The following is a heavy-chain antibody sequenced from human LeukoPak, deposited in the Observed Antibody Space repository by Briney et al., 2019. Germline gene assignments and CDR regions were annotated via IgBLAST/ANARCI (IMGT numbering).Heavy chain of an antibody. D-gene: IGHD2-15*01. CDR2: IYYSGTT. CDR1: GGSISSSSHY. J-gene: IGHJ3*02. CDR3: ARSYCRISCSVVGAFDI. V-gene: IGHV4-39*01. Sequence: SETLSTTCTVAGGSISSSSHYWGWIRQPPGKGLEWMGSIYYSGTTYYSPSLKSRVTISVDMSKNQFSLRLSSVTADDTAADYCARSYCRISCSVVGAFDIWGQGTVVTVSS.